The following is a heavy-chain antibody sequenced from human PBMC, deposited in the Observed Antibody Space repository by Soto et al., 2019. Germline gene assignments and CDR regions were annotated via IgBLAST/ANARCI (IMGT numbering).Heavy chain of an antibody. V-gene: IGHV4-59*01. J-gene: IGHJ6*02. D-gene: IGHD2-2*02. Sequence: SETLSLTCTVSGGSISSYYWSWIRQPPGKGLEWIGYIYYSGSTNYNPSLKSRVTISVDTSKNQFSLKLSSVTAADTAVYYCARDRLVVVPAAIRYYYYGMDVWGQGTTVTVSS. CDR1: GGSISSYY. CDR3: ARDRLVVVPAAIRYYYYGMDV. CDR2: IYYSGST.